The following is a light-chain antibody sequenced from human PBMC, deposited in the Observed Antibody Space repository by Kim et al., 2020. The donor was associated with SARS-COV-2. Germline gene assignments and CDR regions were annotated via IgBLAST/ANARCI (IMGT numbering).Light chain of an antibody. CDR1: QSVSSN. V-gene: IGKV3-15*01. J-gene: IGKJ1*01. CDR2: GAS. Sequence: VSPGERAALSCRASQSVSSNLAWYQQKPGQAPRLLIYGASTGATGIPARFSGSGSGTEFTLTIRSLQSEDFAVYYCQQYNNWPPTFGQGAKVDIK. CDR3: QQYNNWPPT.